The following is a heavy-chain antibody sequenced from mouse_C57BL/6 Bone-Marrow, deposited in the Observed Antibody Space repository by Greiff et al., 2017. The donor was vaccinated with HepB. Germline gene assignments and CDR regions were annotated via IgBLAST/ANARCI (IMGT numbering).Heavy chain of an antibody. V-gene: IGHV1-4*01. CDR2: INPSSGYT. D-gene: IGHD2-3*01. CDR1: GYTFTSYT. Sequence: QVQLQQSGAELARPGASVKMSCKASGYTFTSYTMHWVKQRPGQGLEWIGYINPSSGYTKYNQKFKDKATLTADKSSSTAYMQLSSLTSEDSAVYYCARKEDGPPRTVDYWGQGTTLTVSS. CDR3: ARKEDGPPRTVDY. J-gene: IGHJ2*01.